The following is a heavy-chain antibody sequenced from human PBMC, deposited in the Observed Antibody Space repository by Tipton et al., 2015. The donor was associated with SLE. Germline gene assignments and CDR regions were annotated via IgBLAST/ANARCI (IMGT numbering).Heavy chain of an antibody. Sequence: TLSLTCTVFGDSISSSGYQWGWIRQPPGKGLEWIERISYSENTYYNPSLRSRVTLLLDMSKNQFSLKVSSVTAADTAVYYCARHRSGSSWLDPWGQGTLVTVAS. J-gene: IGHJ5*02. CDR1: GDSISSSGYQ. V-gene: IGHV4-39*07. CDR2: ISYSENT. CDR3: ARHRSGSSWLDP. D-gene: IGHD1-26*01.